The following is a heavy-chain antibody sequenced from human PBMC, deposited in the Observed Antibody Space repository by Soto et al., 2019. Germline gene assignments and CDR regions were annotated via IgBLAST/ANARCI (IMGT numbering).Heavy chain of an antibody. CDR3: VSSLVTTSFAY. D-gene: IGHD4-17*01. V-gene: IGHV1-8*01. J-gene: IGHJ4*02. Sequence: QVQLVQSGAEVKEPGASVKVSCKASGYTFTRYDINWVRQATGQGLEWMGWMIPKSGNAGYAQKFQGRVTMTRNTSISTAYMELSSLRPEDTAVYYCVSSLVTTSFAYWGQGTLVTVSS. CDR2: MIPKSGNA. CDR1: GYTFTRYD.